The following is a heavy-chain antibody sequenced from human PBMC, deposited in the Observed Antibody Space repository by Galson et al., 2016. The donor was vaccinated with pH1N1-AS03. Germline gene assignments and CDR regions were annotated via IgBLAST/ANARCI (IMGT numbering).Heavy chain of an antibody. CDR2: ILYDGNRK. J-gene: IGHJ4*02. V-gene: IGHV3-30-3*01. D-gene: IGHD5-24*01. Sequence: SLRLSCAASGFTFVRYKLHWVRQAPGKGLEWVAVILYDGNRKYYADSVNGRFTISRDNSKNTLYLQMDSLRPEDTAVYYCARDYYERDSYYYSAAGYWGQGTQVTVSS. CDR3: ARDYYERDSYYYSAAGY. CDR1: GFTFVRYK.